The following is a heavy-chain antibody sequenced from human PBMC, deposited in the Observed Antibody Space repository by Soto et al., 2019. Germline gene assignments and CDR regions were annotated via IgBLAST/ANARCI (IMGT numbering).Heavy chain of an antibody. CDR2: VYYTAGT. Sequence: QVQVQQSGPRLVKPSETLSLTCTVSSGPTRSHNWGWIRQSPGRGLEWIGYVYYTAGTSYNPSLISRLTIPAATSTTRISLPLRPLTAADTAIYYCVTPGLDYLHGLVDVWGPGPAVSVSS. V-gene: IGHV4-59*11. J-gene: IGHJ6*02. CDR1: SGPTRSHN. CDR3: VTPGLDYLHGLVDV. D-gene: IGHD4-17*01.